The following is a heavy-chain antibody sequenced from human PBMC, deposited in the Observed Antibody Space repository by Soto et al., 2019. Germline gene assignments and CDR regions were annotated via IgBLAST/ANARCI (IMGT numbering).Heavy chain of an antibody. CDR2: MYQSGST. CDR1: GGSIGSGDYS. D-gene: IGHD3-16*01. Sequence: PSETLSLTCGVSGGSIGSGDYSWSWIRQPPGKGLEWIGYMYQSGSTYYNPSRKSRVTMSVDRSKNQFSLKLSSVTAADTAVYYCARVGALGDYYGLDVWGQGTTVTVYS. CDR3: ARVGALGDYYGLDV. J-gene: IGHJ6*02. V-gene: IGHV4-30-2*01.